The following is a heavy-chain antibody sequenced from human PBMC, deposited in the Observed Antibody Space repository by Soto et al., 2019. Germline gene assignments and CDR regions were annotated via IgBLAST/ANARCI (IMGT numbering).Heavy chain of an antibody. CDR2: INHSGST. J-gene: IGHJ6*03. D-gene: IGHD6-19*01. CDR1: GGSFSGYY. CDR3: ARGFRRRAVAGITPENYYYMDV. V-gene: IGHV4-34*01. Sequence: ETLSLTCAVYGGSFSGYYWSWIRQPPGKGLEWIGEINHSGSTNYNPSLKSRVTISVDTSKNQFSLKLSSVTAADTAVYYCARGFRRRAVAGITPENYYYMDVWGKGTTVTVSS.